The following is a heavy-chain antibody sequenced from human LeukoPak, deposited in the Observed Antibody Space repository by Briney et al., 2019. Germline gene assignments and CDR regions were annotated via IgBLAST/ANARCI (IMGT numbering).Heavy chain of an antibody. V-gene: IGHV4-34*01. CDR1: GGSFSGYY. J-gene: IGHJ2*01. CDR2: INHSGST. Sequence: SETLSLTCAVYGGSFSGYYWSWIRQPPGKGLEWIGEINHSGSTNYNPSLKSRVTISVDTSKNQFSLKLSSVTAADTAVYYCARGPWVVPAATRHWYFDLWGRGTLVTVSS. D-gene: IGHD2-2*01. CDR3: ARGPWVVPAATRHWYFDL.